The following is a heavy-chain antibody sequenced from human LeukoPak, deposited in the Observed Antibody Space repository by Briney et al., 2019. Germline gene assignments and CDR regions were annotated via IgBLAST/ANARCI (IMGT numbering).Heavy chain of an antibody. CDR3: AREVQPHCSTTSCSGNY. J-gene: IGHJ4*02. CDR2: ISPIFGPP. CDR1: GGTFSIYA. Sequence: ASVKVPCKASGGTFSIYAMNWVRQAPGQGLEWMGRISPIFGPPTYAQEFQGGITIITDQSTNMAYMELSSLRSEDTAVYYCAREVQPHCSTTSCSGNYWGQGTLVTVSS. D-gene: IGHD2-2*01. V-gene: IGHV1-69*05.